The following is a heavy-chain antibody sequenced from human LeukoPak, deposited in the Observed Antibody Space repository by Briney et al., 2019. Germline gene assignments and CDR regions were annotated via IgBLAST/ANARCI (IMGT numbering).Heavy chain of an antibody. CDR2: TRNKANSYTT. J-gene: IGHJ4*02. Sequence: PGGSLRLSCAASGFTFSDHCMDWVRQAPGKGLEWVGRTRNKANSYTTEYAASVKGRFTISRDDSKNSLYLQMNSLRTEDTAVYYCARDKGFSGYDYWGQGTLVTVSS. CDR3: ARDKGFSGYDY. D-gene: IGHD5-12*01. CDR1: GFTFSDHC. V-gene: IGHV3-72*01.